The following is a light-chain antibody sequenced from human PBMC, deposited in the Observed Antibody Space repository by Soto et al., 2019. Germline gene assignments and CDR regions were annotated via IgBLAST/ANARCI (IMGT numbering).Light chain of an antibody. CDR2: EGS. V-gene: IGLV2-23*01. J-gene: IGLJ2*01. CDR3: CSYAIGSTLV. CDR1: SSDVGSYNL. Sequence: QSALTQPASVSGSPGQSITISCTGTSSDVGSYNLVSWYQQLPGKAPKLLIYEGSKRPSGVSNRFSGSKSANTASLTISGLQAEDEADYYCCSYAIGSTLVFGGGTKVTVL.